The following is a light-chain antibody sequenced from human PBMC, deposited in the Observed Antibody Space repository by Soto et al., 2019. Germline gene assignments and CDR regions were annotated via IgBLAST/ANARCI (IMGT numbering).Light chain of an antibody. CDR2: GAS. J-gene: IGKJ5*01. Sequence: EIVMTQSPATLSVSPGERATLSCRVSQSVSSNLAWYQQKPGQAPRLLIYGASSRATGIPDRLSGSGSGTDFTLTISRLEPEDFAVYYCQQYGSSPITFGQGTRLETK. CDR1: QSVSSN. V-gene: IGKV3-20*01. CDR3: QQYGSSPIT.